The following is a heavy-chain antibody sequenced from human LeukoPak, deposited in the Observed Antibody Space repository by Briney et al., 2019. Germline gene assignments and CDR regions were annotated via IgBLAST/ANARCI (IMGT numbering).Heavy chain of an antibody. Sequence: AGGSLRLSCAASGFTFSSYGIHWVRQAPGKGLEWVAVISYDGSNKYYADSVKGRFTISRDNSKNTLYLQMNSLRAEDTAVYYCAKAHTNPFDYWGQGTLVTVSS. CDR3: AKAHTNPFDY. CDR1: GFTFSSYG. J-gene: IGHJ4*02. CDR2: ISYDGSNK. V-gene: IGHV3-30*18. D-gene: IGHD2-2*01.